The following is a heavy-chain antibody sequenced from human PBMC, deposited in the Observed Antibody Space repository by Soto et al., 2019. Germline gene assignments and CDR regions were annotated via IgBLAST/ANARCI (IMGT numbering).Heavy chain of an antibody. Sequence: QITLKESGPTLVNPTQTLTLTCTFSGFSLSTSGVGVGWIRQPPGKALEWLAVIYWNEDKHFSPSLKSRLTIVKDTSKNRVVLTLTNVDPVDTASYYCAHRCYWFGGEDWFDPWGPGTLVTVSS. J-gene: IGHJ5*02. CDR3: AHRCYWFGGEDWFDP. D-gene: IGHD3-10*01. V-gene: IGHV2-5*01. CDR2: IYWNEDK. CDR1: GFSLSTSGVG.